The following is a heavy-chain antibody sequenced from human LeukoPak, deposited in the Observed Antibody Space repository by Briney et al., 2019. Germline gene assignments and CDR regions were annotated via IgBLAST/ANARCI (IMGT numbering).Heavy chain of an antibody. V-gene: IGHV1-2*02. CDR1: GYTFTDYY. D-gene: IGHD1-1*01. Sequence: ASVKVSCKASGYTFTDYYMHWVRQAPGQGLEWMGWINPNSGDTNYAQKFQGRVTMTRDTSITIAYMELSRLISDDTAVYYCARDGNFDIWGQGTRVTVSS. J-gene: IGHJ3*02. CDR3: ARDGNFDI. CDR2: INPNSGDT.